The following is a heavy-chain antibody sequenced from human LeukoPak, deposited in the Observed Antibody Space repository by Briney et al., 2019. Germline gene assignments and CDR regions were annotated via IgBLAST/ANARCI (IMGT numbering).Heavy chain of an antibody. V-gene: IGHV4-30-4*08. D-gene: IGHD3-3*01. CDR1: GGSISSGDYY. J-gene: IGHJ4*02. Sequence: KPSQTLSLTXTVSGGSISSGDYYWSWIRQPPGKGLEWIGYIYHSGSTYYNPSLKSRVTISVDTSKNQFSLKLSSVTAADTAVYYCARQYDFWSGVGSYFDYWGQGTLVTVSS. CDR2: IYHSGST. CDR3: ARQYDFWSGVGSYFDY.